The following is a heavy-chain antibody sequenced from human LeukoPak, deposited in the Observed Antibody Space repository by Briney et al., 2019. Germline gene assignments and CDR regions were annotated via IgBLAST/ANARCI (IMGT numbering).Heavy chain of an antibody. CDR1: GFTFSTYS. CDR3: AKVLKREGFDY. Sequence: GGSLRLSCAASGFTFSTYSMHWVRQAPGKGLEWVAVISYDGRNKYYADSVKGRFTISRDNSKNMLYLQMNSLRAEDTALYYCAKVLKREGFDYWGQGTLVTVSS. CDR2: ISYDGRNK. V-gene: IGHV3-30*18. D-gene: IGHD5-24*01. J-gene: IGHJ4*02.